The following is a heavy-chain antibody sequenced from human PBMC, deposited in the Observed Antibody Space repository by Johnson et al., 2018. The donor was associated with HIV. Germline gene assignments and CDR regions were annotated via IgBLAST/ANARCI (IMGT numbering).Heavy chain of an antibody. D-gene: IGHD3-10*01. V-gene: IGHV3-49*03. CDR1: GFTFSNAW. CDR3: TPYYGSGLI. CDR2: IRSKAYGGTT. J-gene: IGHJ3*02. Sequence: VQLVESGGGVVQPGGSLRLSCAASGFTFSNAWMSWFRQAPGKGLEWVGCIRSKAYGGTTEYAASVKGRFTISRDDSKSIPYLQMNSLKTEDTAVYYCTPYYGSGLIWGQGTMVTVSS.